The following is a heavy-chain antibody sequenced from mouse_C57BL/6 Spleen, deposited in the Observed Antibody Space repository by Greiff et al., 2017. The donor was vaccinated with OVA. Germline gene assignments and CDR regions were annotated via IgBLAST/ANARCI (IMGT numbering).Heavy chain of an antibody. D-gene: IGHD3-3*01. CDR3: ARGDKRDY. CDR1: GFTFSSYA. CDR2: ISDGGSYT. Sequence: EVKLVESGGGLVKPGGSLKLSCAASGFTFSSYAMSWVRQTPEKRLEWVATISDGGSYTYYPDNVKGRFTISRDNAKNNLYLQMSHLKSEDTAMYYCARGDKRDYWGQGTTLTVSS. V-gene: IGHV5-4*03. J-gene: IGHJ2*01.